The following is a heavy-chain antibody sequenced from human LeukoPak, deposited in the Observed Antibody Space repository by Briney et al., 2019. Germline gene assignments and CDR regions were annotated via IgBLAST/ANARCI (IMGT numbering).Heavy chain of an antibody. CDR1: GGSISSSSYY. CDR3: ARGYSSSWI. V-gene: IGHV4-39*07. J-gene: IGHJ4*02. CDR2: IYYSGST. Sequence: SETLSLTCTVSGGSISSSSYYWGWIRQPPGKGLEWIGSIYYSGSTYYNPSLKSRVTISVDTSKNQFSLKLSSVTAADTAVYYCARGYSSSWIWGQGTLVTVSS. D-gene: IGHD6-13*01.